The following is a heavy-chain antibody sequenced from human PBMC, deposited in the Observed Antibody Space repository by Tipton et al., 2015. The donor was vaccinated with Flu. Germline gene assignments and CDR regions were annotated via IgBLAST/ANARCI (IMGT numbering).Heavy chain of an antibody. CDR2: MNPNSGNT. J-gene: IGHJ5*02. Sequence: QVQLVQSGAEVKKPGASVKVSCKASGYTFTSYDINWVRQATGQGLEWMGWMNPNSGNTGYVQKFQGRVTMTRNTSISTAYMELSSLRSEDTAVYYCAREGYSSSSGPRTNWFDPWGQGTLVTVSS. CDR1: GYTFTSYD. CDR3: AREGYSSSSGPRTNWFDP. V-gene: IGHV1-8*01. D-gene: IGHD6-6*01.